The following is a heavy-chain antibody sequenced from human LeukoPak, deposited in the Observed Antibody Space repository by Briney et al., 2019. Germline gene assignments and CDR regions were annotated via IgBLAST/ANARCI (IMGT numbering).Heavy chain of an antibody. CDR2: ISYEGSNE. Sequence: GGSLTLSCAASRFTFSRNGVHWVRQAPGKGLEWVGVISYEGSNEYYADSVKGRFTISRDNSKNTLYLQMNSLRAEDTAVYYCAKERELVVAATGPPGYWGQGTLVTVSS. J-gene: IGHJ4*02. CDR3: AKERELVVAATGPPGY. D-gene: IGHD2-15*01. CDR1: RFTFSRNG. V-gene: IGHV3-30*18.